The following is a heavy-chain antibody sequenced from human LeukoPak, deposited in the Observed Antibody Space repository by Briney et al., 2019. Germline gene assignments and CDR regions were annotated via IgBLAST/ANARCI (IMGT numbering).Heavy chain of an antibody. D-gene: IGHD3-10*01. CDR2: ISSDGSIK. J-gene: IGHJ3*02. CDR1: GFTLSDYG. V-gene: IGHV3-33*01. CDR3: ARDILPSGSRAFDI. Sequence: GGSLRLSCAVSGFTLSDYGIHWVRQAPGKGLEWVTIISSDGSIKYADSVKGRFPVSRDSSKNTVYLQMNSLRAEDTAVYYCARDILPSGSRAFDIWGQGTMVTVSS.